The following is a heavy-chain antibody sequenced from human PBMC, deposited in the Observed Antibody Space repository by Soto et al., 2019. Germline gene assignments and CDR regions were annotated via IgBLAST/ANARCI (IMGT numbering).Heavy chain of an antibody. V-gene: IGHV1-69*02. CDR1: GGTFSSYT. D-gene: IGHD5-12*01. CDR2: IIPILGIA. J-gene: IGHJ4*02. Sequence: AASVKVSCKASGGTFSSYTISWVRQAPGQGLEWMGRIIPILGIANYAQKFQGRVTITADKSTSTAYMELSSLRSEDTAVYYCAGNSGYDPTHFDYWGQGTLVTVSS. CDR3: AGNSGYDPTHFDY.